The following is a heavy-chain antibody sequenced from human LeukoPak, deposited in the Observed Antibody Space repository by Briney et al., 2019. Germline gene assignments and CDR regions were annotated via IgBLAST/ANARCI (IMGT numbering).Heavy chain of an antibody. CDR3: AKEGIVVVPAGNLDY. D-gene: IGHD2-2*01. V-gene: IGHV3-23*01. Sequence: GGSLRLSCAASGFTFSSYAMSWVRQAPGKGLEWVSAIRGSGDNTYYADSVKGRFTISRDNSKDTLYLQMNSLRAEDTAVYYCAKEGIVVVPAGNLDYWGQGTLVTVSS. CDR1: GFTFSSYA. J-gene: IGHJ4*02. CDR2: IRGSGDNT.